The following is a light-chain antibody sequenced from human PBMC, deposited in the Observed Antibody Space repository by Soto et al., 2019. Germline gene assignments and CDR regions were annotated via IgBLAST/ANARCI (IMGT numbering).Light chain of an antibody. J-gene: IGLJ1*01. CDR3: CSYAGSSTYV. CDR1: SSDVGSYNL. V-gene: IGLV2-23*01. CDR2: EGS. Sequence: QSALTQPASVSGSPGQSITISCTGTSSDVGSYNLVSWYQQHPGKAPKLMIYEGSKRPSGASNRFSGSKSGNTASQTISGLQAEDEADYYCCSYAGSSTYVFVTGTKLTVL.